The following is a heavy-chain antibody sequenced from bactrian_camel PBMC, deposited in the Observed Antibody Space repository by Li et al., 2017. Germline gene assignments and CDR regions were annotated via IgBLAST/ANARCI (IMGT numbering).Heavy chain of an antibody. J-gene: IGHJ5*01. CDR1: GITYC. CDR3: AARRAESVAGTWYLDPTAFED. V-gene: IGHV3S53*01. CDR2: MNSFDIA. D-gene: IGHD6*01. Sequence: QVQLVESGGGSVHVGGSLKLSCVASGITYCMGWFRQAPGKEREGVATMNSFDIAHYAASVQGRYTISRGSAENTLTLEMRSLKFEDTAMYFCAARRAESVAGTWYLDPTAFEDWGRGT.